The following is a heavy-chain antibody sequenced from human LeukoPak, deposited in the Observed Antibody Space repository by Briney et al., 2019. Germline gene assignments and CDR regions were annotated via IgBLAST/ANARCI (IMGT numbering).Heavy chain of an antibody. D-gene: IGHD2-8*01. Sequence: PSETLSLTCAVSGGSISSGGYSWSWIRQPPGKGLEWIGYVYHSGSTYYNPSLKSRVTISVDRSKNQFSLKLSSVTAADTAVYYCARGRELMVYATYQNWLVFDPWGQGTLVTVSS. V-gene: IGHV4-30-2*01. CDR2: VYHSGST. CDR3: ARGRELMVYATYQNWLVFDP. CDR1: GGSISSGGYS. J-gene: IGHJ5*02.